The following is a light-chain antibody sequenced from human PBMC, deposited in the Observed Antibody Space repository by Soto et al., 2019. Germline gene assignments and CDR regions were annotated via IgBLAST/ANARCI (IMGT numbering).Light chain of an antibody. CDR3: GTWDSSLSTYV. J-gene: IGLJ1*01. CDR2: DNN. V-gene: IGLV1-51*01. Sequence: QSVLTQLPSVSAAPGQKVTISCSGSSSNIGNNYVSWYQQLPGTAPKLLIYDNNKRPSGIPDRFSGSKSGTSATLGITGLQTGDEAGYYCGTWDSSLSTYVFGTGTQLTVL. CDR1: SSNIGNNY.